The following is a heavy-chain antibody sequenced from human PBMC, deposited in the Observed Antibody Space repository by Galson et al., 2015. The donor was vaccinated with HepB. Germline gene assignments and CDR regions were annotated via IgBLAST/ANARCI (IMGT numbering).Heavy chain of an antibody. V-gene: IGHV1-69*04. D-gene: IGHD7-27*01. Sequence: SVKVSCKASGDTFSTSAISWVRQAPGHGLEWMGRLIPILGLANYAQNFQGRVTITADSSTTTAFMELSSLRSDDTATYYCARHKNWADGFDIWGRGTMITVSS. CDR2: LIPILGLA. CDR3: ARHKNWADGFDI. J-gene: IGHJ3*02. CDR1: GDTFSTSA.